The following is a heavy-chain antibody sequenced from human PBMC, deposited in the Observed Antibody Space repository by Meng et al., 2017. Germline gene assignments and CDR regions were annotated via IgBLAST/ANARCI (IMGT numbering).Heavy chain of an antibody. V-gene: IGHV1-69*04. CDR2: IIPILGIA. CDR1: GATFICNT. J-gene: IGHJ4*02. Sequence: HVQLVQPAAEVKQPRASGKVACNASGATFICNTLSWGRQAPGQGLEWMGRIIPILGIANYAQKFQGRVTITADKSTSTADMELSSLRSEDTAVYYCARAGSSWFNVDYWGQGTLVTVSS. D-gene: IGHD6-13*01. CDR3: ARAGSSWFNVDY.